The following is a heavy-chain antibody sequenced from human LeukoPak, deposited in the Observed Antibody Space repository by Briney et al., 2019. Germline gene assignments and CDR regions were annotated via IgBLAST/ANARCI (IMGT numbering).Heavy chain of an antibody. Sequence: QTGGSLRLSCAASGFTFGSYWMSWVRQAPGKGLEWVANIKQDGSDERYVDSVKGRFSISRDNARNSLYLHMNNLRAEDTAVYYCARAGRRDSMFEDWGLGTPVTVSS. J-gene: IGHJ4*02. CDR2: IKQDGSDE. CDR1: GFTFGSYW. D-gene: IGHD2/OR15-2a*01. CDR3: ARAGRRDSMFED. V-gene: IGHV3-7*04.